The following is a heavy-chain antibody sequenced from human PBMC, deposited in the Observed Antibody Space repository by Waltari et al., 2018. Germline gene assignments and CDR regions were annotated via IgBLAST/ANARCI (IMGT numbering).Heavy chain of an antibody. Sequence: QVQLQESGPGLVKPSETLSLTCTVSGGSISSDYERWIRQPAGKVLEGIGRIYTMRSNNYNPYLKSRFTTSVDTSKNRFSLKLSSVTAADPAVYYCASQNAGVGSSSEYYFDYWGQGTLVTVSS. CDR2: IYTMRSN. V-gene: IGHV4-4*07. CDR1: GGSISSDY. D-gene: IGHD6-6*01. J-gene: IGHJ4*02. CDR3: ASQNAGVGSSSEYYFDY.